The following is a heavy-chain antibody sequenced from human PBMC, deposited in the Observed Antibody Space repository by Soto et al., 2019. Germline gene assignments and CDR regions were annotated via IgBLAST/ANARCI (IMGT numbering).Heavy chain of an antibody. CDR3: SRACIRTGYMVV. CDR1: GFTFSDYY. CDR2: ISTGSSTI. J-gene: IGHJ6*03. V-gene: IGHV3-11*01. D-gene: IGHD1-20*01. Sequence: TGGSLRLSCVVSGFTFSDYYMSWIRQAPGKGLEWVSYISTGSSTIYYADSVKGRFTISRDNAKNSLYLQMNSLRAEDTAVYYCSRACIRTGYMVVWGKGPTVTVSS.